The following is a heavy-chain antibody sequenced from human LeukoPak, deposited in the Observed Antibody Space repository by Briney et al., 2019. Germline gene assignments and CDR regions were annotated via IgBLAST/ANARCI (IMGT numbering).Heavy chain of an antibody. Sequence: SETLSLTCTVSGGSISSGDYYWSWIRQPPGKGLEWIGYIYYSGSTYYNPSLKSRVTISVDTSKNQFSLKLSSVTAADTAVYYCARDRDCSGGSCYLDYWGQGTLVTVSS. J-gene: IGHJ4*02. D-gene: IGHD2-15*01. CDR3: ARDRDCSGGSCYLDY. CDR1: GGSISSGDYY. CDR2: IYYSGST. V-gene: IGHV4-30-4*01.